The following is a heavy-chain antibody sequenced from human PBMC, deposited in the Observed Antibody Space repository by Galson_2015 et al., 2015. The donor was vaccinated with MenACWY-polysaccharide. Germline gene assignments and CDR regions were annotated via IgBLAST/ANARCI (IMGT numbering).Heavy chain of an antibody. CDR1: GFTFSDHY. CDR3: ARWRAGACDY. Sequence: LRLSCATSGFTFSDHYIDWVRQAPGKGLERVGRTKNRANGYTTEYAASVKGRFTISRDDSKNSLYLQMNSLKTEDTAVYYCARWRAGACDYWGQGTLVTVSS. D-gene: IGHD3-10*01. V-gene: IGHV3-72*01. CDR2: TKNRANGYTT. J-gene: IGHJ4*02.